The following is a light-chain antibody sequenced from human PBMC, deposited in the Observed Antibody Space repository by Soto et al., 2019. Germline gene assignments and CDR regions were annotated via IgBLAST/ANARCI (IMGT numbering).Light chain of an antibody. V-gene: IGLV2-14*01. J-gene: IGLJ2*01. CDR2: EVS. CDR3: STYASSTTVV. Sequence: QSVLTQPASVSGSPGQSITISCTGTSSDVGGYKYVSWYQQHPGKAPKLMIYEVSNRPSGVSNRFSGSKSGNTASLTISGLQAEDEADYYCSTYASSTTVVFGGRTKLTVL. CDR1: SSDVGGYKY.